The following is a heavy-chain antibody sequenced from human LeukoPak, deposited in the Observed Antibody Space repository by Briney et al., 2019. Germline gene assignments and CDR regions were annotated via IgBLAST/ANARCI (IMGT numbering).Heavy chain of an antibody. CDR1: IGSVNSGVYY. J-gene: IGHJ4*02. V-gene: IGHV4-39*01. CDR2: IHSSGNT. CDR3: AKHEGSYYDKSGYTFDF. Sequence: PSETLSLTCTVSIGSVNSGVYYWGRLRQPPGKGLEWTGSIHSSGNTYYNPSLKRRVTISVDTSKNHFSLKLSSVTAADRAVYYCAKHEGSYYDKSGYTFDFWGQGTLVTVSS. D-gene: IGHD3-22*01.